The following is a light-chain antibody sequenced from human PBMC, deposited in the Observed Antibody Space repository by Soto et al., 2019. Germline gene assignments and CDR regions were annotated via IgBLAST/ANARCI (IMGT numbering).Light chain of an antibody. CDR2: EVR. CDR3: SLYTTSSTYAV. CDR1: SSDVGSYNR. Sequence: QSALTQPPSVSGSPGQSVTISCTGTSSDVGSYNRVSWYQQPPGTAPKLMIYEVRHRPSGVPDRFSWSKSGNTASLTIAGLKAEDDADYSCSLYTTSSTYAVFGGGTKLTVL. J-gene: IGLJ2*01. V-gene: IGLV2-18*01.